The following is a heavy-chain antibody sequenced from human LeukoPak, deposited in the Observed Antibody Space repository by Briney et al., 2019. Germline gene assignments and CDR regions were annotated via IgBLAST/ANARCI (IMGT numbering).Heavy chain of an antibody. Sequence: GVFLRLSCAASGFTFSSSAMSWVRQAPGKGLEWVTSISGSGGSTYYADSVKGRFTVSRDNSKNTLYLQMNSLRAEDTAVYYCAKANYYDSSGYYWGQGTLVTVSS. D-gene: IGHD3-22*01. CDR2: ISGSGGST. J-gene: IGHJ4*02. CDR1: GFTFSSSA. CDR3: AKANYYDSSGYY. V-gene: IGHV3-23*01.